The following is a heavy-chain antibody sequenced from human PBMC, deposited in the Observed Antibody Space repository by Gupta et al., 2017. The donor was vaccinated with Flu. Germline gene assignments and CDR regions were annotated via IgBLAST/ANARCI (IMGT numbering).Heavy chain of an antibody. CDR1: GLPCSSYW. D-gene: IGHD2-21*01. V-gene: IGHV3-74*01. Sequence: EVQLVESGGGLVQPGGSLRLSCEASGLPCSSYWMNWVRQAPGKGLVWVSRINSDGSSTSYADSVKGRFTISRDNAKNTLYLQMNSLRAEDTAVYYCAREQYCGGDCYFFDYWGQGTLVTVSS. CDR3: AREQYCGGDCYFFDY. J-gene: IGHJ4*02. CDR2: INSDGSST.